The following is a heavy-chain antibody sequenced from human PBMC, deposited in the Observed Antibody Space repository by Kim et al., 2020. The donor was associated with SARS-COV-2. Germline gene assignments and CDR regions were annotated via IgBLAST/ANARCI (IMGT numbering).Heavy chain of an antibody. CDR2: IFSSGAT. Sequence: SETLSLTCTVSGASVSRGNYYWTWIRQHPGKGLEWIGYIFSSGATYYTPSLKSRTTISLDTSKTQFSLELTSVTAAATAVYYCASERGIAGRPVWFDAWG. D-gene: IGHD6-6*01. V-gene: IGHV4-31*03. CDR3: ASERGIAGRPVWFDA. J-gene: IGHJ5*01. CDR1: GASVSRGNYY.